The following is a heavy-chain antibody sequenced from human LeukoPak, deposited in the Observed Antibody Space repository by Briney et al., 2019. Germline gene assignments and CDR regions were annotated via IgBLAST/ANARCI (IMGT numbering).Heavy chain of an antibody. J-gene: IGHJ6*03. V-gene: IGHV1-8*03. D-gene: IGHD2-8*01. CDR3: ARAGLTNSSYYYYMDV. CDR1: GYTLTNYD. Sequence: ASVKVSCKPAGYTLTNYDINWPRQAPGQGLEWVGGMNPNSGNRCYAQKFQGRVTFTTNTSISTDHMELSSLRSDDTAVYYCARAGLTNSSYYYYMDVWGKGTTVTVSS. CDR2: MNPNSGNR.